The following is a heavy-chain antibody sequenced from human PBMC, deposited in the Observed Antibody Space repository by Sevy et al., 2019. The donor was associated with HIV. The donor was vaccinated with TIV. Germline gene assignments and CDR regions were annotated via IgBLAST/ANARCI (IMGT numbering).Heavy chain of an antibody. J-gene: IGHJ6*02. CDR3: ARALADYYYAMDV. CDR1: GVSISGYY. CDR2: IYYSGRT. V-gene: IGHV4-59*01. Sequence: SETLSLTCTVSGVSISGYYWSWIRQPPGKGLEWIGYIYYSGRTNYNPSLQGRVSISTDTSKNQYSLKLSSVTAADTAVYSCARALADYYYAMDVWGQRTTVTVSS.